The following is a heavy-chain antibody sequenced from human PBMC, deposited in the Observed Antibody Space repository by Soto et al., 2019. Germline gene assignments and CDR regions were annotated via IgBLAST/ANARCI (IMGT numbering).Heavy chain of an antibody. Sequence: GGSLRLSCAASGFTFSDYYMNWIRQAPGKGLEWVSYISSGSTIYYADSVKGRFTISRDNAKNSLYLQMNSLRAEDTAVYYCARDYIGAIDYWGQGTLVTVSS. J-gene: IGHJ4*02. V-gene: IGHV3-11*01. D-gene: IGHD5-12*01. CDR3: ARDYIGAIDY. CDR2: ISSGSTI. CDR1: GFTFSDYY.